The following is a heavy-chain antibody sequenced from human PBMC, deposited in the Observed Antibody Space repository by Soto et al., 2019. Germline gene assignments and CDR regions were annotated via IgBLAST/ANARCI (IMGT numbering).Heavy chain of an antibody. CDR3: VRVPIGHSDDSGYSDS. D-gene: IGHD3-22*01. Sequence: EVHLLQSGAEVKKPGESLRISCTASGYNFPGYWIGWVRQMPGKGLEWMGRIAPADSYTNYSPSFHGHVTMSVDRSTSTAYLQWGSPKASDTAMYYCVRVPIGHSDDSGYSDSWGQGTQVTVSS. J-gene: IGHJ5*01. CDR1: GYNFPGYW. CDR2: IAPADSYT. V-gene: IGHV5-10-1*01.